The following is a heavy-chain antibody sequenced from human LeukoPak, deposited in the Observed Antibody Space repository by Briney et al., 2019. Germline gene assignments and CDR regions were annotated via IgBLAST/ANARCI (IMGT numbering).Heavy chain of an antibody. CDR1: GYTFTGYY. Sequence: ASVKVSCKASGYTFTGYYMHWVRQASGLGLEWMGWINPNSGGTNYAQKFQGRVTMTRDTSISTAYVELSRLRSDDTAVYYCARDQRGVVGEWWFDPWGQGTLVTVSS. D-gene: IGHD1-26*01. CDR3: ARDQRGVVGEWWFDP. CDR2: INPNSGGT. J-gene: IGHJ5*02. V-gene: IGHV1-2*02.